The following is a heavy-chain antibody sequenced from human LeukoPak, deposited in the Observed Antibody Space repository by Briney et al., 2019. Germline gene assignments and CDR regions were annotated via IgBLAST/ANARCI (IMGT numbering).Heavy chain of an antibody. CDR2: ISSSSSYI. Sequence: GGSLRLSCAASGFTFSSYSMNWVRQAPGKGLEWVSSISSSSSYIYYADSVKGRFTISRDNAKNSLYLQMNSLRAEDTAVYYCARGGRAAAAETDYWGQGTLVTVSS. V-gene: IGHV3-21*01. D-gene: IGHD6-13*01. J-gene: IGHJ4*02. CDR3: ARGGRAAAAETDY. CDR1: GFTFSSYS.